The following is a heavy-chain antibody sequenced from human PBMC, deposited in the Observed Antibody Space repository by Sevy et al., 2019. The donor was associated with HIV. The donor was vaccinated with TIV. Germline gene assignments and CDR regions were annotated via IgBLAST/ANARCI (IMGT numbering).Heavy chain of an antibody. D-gene: IGHD3-10*01. CDR1: GFTFSSYS. Sequence: GGSLRLSCAASGFTFSSYSMNWVRQAPGKGLEWVSSISSSSSYIYYADSVKGRFTISRDNAKNSLYLQMNSLRAEDMAVYYCARVRGVRGVISYYYGMDVWGQGTTVTVSS. CDR3: ARVRGVRGVISYYYGMDV. V-gene: IGHV3-21*01. CDR2: ISSSSSYI. J-gene: IGHJ6*02.